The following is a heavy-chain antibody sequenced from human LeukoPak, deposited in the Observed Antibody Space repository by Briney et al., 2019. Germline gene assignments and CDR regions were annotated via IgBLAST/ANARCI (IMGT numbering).Heavy chain of an antibody. Sequence: GGSLRLSCAASGFTVSSNYMTWVRQAPGKGLEWVSLIYSGGSTYYADSVKGRFTISRHNSKNTLYLQMNSLRPEDTAVYYCAGQYCNSTRCYGYYGMDVWGQGTTVTVSS. CDR3: AGQYCNSTRCYGYYGMDV. CDR1: GFTVSSNY. J-gene: IGHJ6*02. V-gene: IGHV3-53*04. CDR2: IYSGGST. D-gene: IGHD2-2*01.